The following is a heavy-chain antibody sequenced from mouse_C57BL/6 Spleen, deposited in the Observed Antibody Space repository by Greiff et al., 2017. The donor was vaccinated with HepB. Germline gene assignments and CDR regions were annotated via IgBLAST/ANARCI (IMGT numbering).Heavy chain of an antibody. V-gene: IGHV1-63*01. Sequence: VQGVESGAELVRPGTSVKMSCKASGYTFTNYWIGWAKQRPGHGLEWIGDIYPGGGYTNYNEKFKGKATLTADKSSSTAYMQFSSLTSEDSAIYYCARERGFAYWGQGTLVTVSA. CDR1: GYTFTNYW. J-gene: IGHJ3*01. CDR2: IYPGGGYT. CDR3: ARERGFAY.